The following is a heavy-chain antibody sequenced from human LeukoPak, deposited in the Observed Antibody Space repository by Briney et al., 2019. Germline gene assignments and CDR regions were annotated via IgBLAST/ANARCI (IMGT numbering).Heavy chain of an antibody. CDR3: ARASLRYYYGMDV. J-gene: IGHJ6*04. V-gene: IGHV4-34*01. CDR2: ISHSGST. Sequence: SETLSLTCAVYGGSFSGYYWSWIRQPPGKGLEWIGEISHSGSTNYNPSLKSRVTISVDKSKTQFSLRLSSVTAADTAVYYCARASLRYYYGMDVWGKGTTVTVSS. CDR1: GGSFSGYY.